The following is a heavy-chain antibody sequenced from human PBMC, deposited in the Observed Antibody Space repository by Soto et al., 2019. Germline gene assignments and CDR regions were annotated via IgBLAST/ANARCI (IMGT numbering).Heavy chain of an antibody. CDR3: ARARRSYCSAGSCYPDDY. J-gene: IGHJ4*02. CDR2: ISYDGSNK. V-gene: IGHV3-30-3*01. CDR1: GFTFSSYA. D-gene: IGHD2-15*01. Sequence: QVQLVESGGGVVQPGRSLRLSCAASGFTFSSYAMHWVRQAPGKGLEWVAVISYDGSNKYYADSVKGRFTISRDNSKNTLYLQMNSVRAEDTAVYYCARARRSYCSAGSCYPDDYWGQGTLVTVSS.